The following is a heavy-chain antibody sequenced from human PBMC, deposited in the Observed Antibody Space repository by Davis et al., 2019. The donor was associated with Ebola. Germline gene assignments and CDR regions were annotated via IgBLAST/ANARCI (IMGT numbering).Heavy chain of an antibody. CDR2: IYPGDSDT. V-gene: IGHV5-51*01. CDR1: GYSFTSYW. D-gene: IGHD2-15*01. J-gene: IGHJ6*02. CDR3: ARGVTECSGGSCYSGYYYGMDV. Sequence: KVSCKGSGYSFTSYWIGWVRQMPGKGLEWMGIIYPGDSDTRYSPSFQGQVTISADKSISTAYLQWSSLKASDTAMYYCARGVTECSGGSCYSGYYYGMDVWGQGTTVTVSS.